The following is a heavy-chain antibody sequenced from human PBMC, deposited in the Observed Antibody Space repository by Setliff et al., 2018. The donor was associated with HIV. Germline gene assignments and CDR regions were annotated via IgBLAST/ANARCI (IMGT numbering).Heavy chain of an antibody. CDR1: GGSISSGGYY. V-gene: IGHV4-31*03. J-gene: IGHJ4*02. CDR2: IHYSGNT. CDR3: ARGGLGVVTSFDS. Sequence: SETLSLTCTVSGGSISSGGYYWSWIRQHPGKGLEWIGYIHYSGNTYNNPSLNSRISISVDMSTNKFSLKLSSLTAADTAVYYCARGGLGVVTSFDSWGPGTLVTVSS. D-gene: IGHD3-3*01.